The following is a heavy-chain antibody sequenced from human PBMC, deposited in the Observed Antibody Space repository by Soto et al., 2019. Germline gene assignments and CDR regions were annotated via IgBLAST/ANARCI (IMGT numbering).Heavy chain of an antibody. D-gene: IGHD2-21*02. CDR1: GFTFTSSA. J-gene: IGHJ4*02. CDR2: IVVGSGNT. CDR3: AEDTEKVTAFDY. V-gene: IGHV1-58*01. Sequence: SVKVSCKASGFTFTSSAVQWVRQARGQRLEWLGWIVVGSGNTNYEQKFQERVTITRDMSTSTAYMELSSLRSEDTAVYYCAEDTEKVTAFDYWGQGTLVTVSS.